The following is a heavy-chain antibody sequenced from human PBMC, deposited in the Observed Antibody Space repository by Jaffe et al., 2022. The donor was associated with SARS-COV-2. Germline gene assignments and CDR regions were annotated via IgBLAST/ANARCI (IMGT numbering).Heavy chain of an antibody. J-gene: IGHJ6*02. Sequence: QVQLQESGPGLVKPSETLSLTCTVSGGSISSYYWSWIRQPPGKGLEWIGYIYYSGSTNYNPSLKSRVTISVDTSKNQFSLKLSSVTAADTAVYYCARDLGGDCGGDCPPGYYGMDVWGQGTTVTVSS. CDR1: GGSISSYY. D-gene: IGHD2-21*02. CDR2: IYYSGST. V-gene: IGHV4-59*01. CDR3: ARDLGGDCGGDCPPGYYGMDV.